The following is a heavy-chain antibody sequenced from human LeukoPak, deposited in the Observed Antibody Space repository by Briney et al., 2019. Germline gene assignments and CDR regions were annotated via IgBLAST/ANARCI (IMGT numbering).Heavy chain of an antibody. Sequence: VASVKVSCKASGYTFTSYGISWVRQAPGQGLEWMGWISAYNGNTNYAQKLQGRVTMTTDTSTSTAYMELRSLRSDDTAVYFCARDQHTGSQKISDYWGQGTLVTVSS. J-gene: IGHJ4*02. V-gene: IGHV1-18*01. D-gene: IGHD2-21*01. CDR1: GYTFTSYG. CDR2: ISAYNGNT. CDR3: ARDQHTGSQKISDY.